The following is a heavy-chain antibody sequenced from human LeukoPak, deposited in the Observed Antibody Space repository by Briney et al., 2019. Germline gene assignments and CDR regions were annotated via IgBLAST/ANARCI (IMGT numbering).Heavy chain of an antibody. D-gene: IGHD3-3*01. CDR3: ARSRYYDFWSGYYGSHYYYYMDV. CDR1: GYTFTSYA. J-gene: IGHJ6*03. V-gene: IGHV7-4-1*02. Sequence: ASVKVSCKASGYTFTSYAMNWVRQAPGQGLEWMGWINTNTGNPTYAQGFTGRFVFSLDTSVSTAYLQISSLKAEDTAVYYCARSRYYDFWSGYYGSHYYYYMDVWGKGATVTVSS. CDR2: INTNTGNP.